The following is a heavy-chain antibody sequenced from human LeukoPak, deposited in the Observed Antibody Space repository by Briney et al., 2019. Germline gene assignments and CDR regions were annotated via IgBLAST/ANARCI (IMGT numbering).Heavy chain of an antibody. D-gene: IGHD3-3*01. CDR2: MSQDGRTA. Sequence: PGRSLRLPCAASGFSVSQHEMHWVRQAPGKGLEWVAVMSQDGRTALYIDSLKGRFTISRDNAKNSLYLQMNSLRAEDTAVFYCARDQYDTWSRRGNFDSWGQGTLVIVSS. CDR3: ARDQYDTWSRRGNFDS. J-gene: IGHJ4*02. CDR1: GFSVSQHE. V-gene: IGHV3-30-3*01.